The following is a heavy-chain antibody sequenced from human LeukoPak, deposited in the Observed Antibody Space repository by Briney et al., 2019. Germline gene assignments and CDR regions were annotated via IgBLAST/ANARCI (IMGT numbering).Heavy chain of an antibody. CDR2: ISYDGSNK. D-gene: IGHD3-10*01. CDR3: AKDHRYGSGSYWFDP. Sequence: PGGSLRLSCAASGFTFSSYGMHWVRQAPGKGLEWVAVISYDGSNKYYADSVKGRFTISRDNSKNTLYLQMNSLRAEDTAVYYCAKDHRYGSGSYWFDPWGQGTLVTVSS. V-gene: IGHV3-30*18. J-gene: IGHJ5*02. CDR1: GFTFSSYG.